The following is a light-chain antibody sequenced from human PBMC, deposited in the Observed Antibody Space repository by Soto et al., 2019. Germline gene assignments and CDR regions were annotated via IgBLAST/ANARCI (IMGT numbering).Light chain of an antibody. V-gene: IGKV3-15*01. CDR3: QQYNNWPWT. CDR2: GAS. Sequence: EIVRTQSPATLCVSPGGRTTLTCRASQSISDTLAWYQQKPGQAPRLLIHGASTRATGFPARFSGSGSGTDFTLTISSLQSEDFAVYYCQQYNNWPWTFGQGTKVDI. CDR1: QSISDT. J-gene: IGKJ1*01.